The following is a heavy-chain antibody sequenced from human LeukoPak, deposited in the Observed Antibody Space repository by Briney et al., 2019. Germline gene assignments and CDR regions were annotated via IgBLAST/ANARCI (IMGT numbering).Heavy chain of an antibody. D-gene: IGHD6-6*01. CDR2: IYPGDSDT. CDR1: GYSFTSYW. Sequence: GESLKISCKGSGYSFTSYWIGWVRQMPGKGLEWMGIIYPGDSDTRYSPSFQGQVTISADKSISTPYLQWTSLKASDTAMYYCASLDLDSSSSSWYFDVWGRGTLVTVSS. J-gene: IGHJ2*01. CDR3: ASLDLDSSSSSWYFDV. V-gene: IGHV5-51*01.